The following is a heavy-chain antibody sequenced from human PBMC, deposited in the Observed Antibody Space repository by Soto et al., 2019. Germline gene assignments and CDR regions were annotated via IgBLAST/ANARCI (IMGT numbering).Heavy chain of an antibody. Sequence: SETLSLTCAVYGGSFSGYYWSWIRQPPGKGLEWIGEINHSGSTNCNPSLKSRVTISVDTSKNQFSLKLSSVTAADTTVYYCARGGDGYNPDYWGQGTLVTVSS. D-gene: IGHD5-12*01. CDR2: INHSGST. CDR1: GGSFSGYY. V-gene: IGHV4-34*01. CDR3: ARGGDGYNPDY. J-gene: IGHJ4*02.